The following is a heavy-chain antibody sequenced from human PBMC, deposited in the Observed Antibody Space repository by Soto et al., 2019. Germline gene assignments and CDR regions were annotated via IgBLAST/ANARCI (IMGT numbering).Heavy chain of an antibody. D-gene: IGHD3-3*01. CDR3: ARETLSFGSALDX. V-gene: IGHV3-43*01. J-gene: IGHJ6*02. Sequence: EGSLRLSCAASGFSFDDYNIHWVRQAPGKGLEWVSLITWNGGNTYYADSVKVRFTISRDGTTESVSLQMTSLKREDTGLYYCARETLSFGSALDXWGQGTMVTVS. CDR1: GFSFDDYN. CDR2: ITWNGGNT.